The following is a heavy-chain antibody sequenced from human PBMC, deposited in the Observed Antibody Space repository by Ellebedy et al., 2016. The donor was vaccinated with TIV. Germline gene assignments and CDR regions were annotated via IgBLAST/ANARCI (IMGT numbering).Heavy chain of an antibody. CDR2: IVVGSGNT. CDR1: GFTFTSSA. CDR3: ARSRDGYNPDDY. Sequence: SVKVSXXASGFTFTSSAVQWVRQARGQRLEWIGWIVVGSGNTNYAQKFQGRVTITADKSTSTAYMELSSLRSEDTAVYYCARSRDGYNPDDYWGQGTLVTVSS. V-gene: IGHV1-58*01. D-gene: IGHD5-24*01. J-gene: IGHJ4*02.